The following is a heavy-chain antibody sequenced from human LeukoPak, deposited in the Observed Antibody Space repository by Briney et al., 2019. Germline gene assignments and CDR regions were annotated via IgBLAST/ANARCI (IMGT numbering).Heavy chain of an antibody. D-gene: IGHD3-16*01. CDR2: ISSSSSTI. J-gene: IGHJ4*02. V-gene: IGHV3-48*04. Sequence: PGGSLRLSCAASGFTFSSYSMNWVRQAPGKGLEWVSYISSSSSTIYYADSVKGRFTISRDNAKNSLYLQMNSLRAEDTAVYYCARDPGWGAFDYWGQGALVTVSS. CDR3: ARDPGWGAFDY. CDR1: GFTFSSYS.